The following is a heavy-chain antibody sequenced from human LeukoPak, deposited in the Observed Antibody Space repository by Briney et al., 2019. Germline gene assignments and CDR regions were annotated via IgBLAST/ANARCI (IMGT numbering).Heavy chain of an antibody. CDR2: ISGSGGTT. V-gene: IGHV3-23*01. J-gene: IGHJ4*02. D-gene: IGHD3-22*01. Sequence: GESLTLSCAASGFTFSSYSRSWIRQPPGKGLEWVSAISGSGGTTYYADSVKGRFTISRDTSKNTLYLQMNILTADDTAVYYCAKDILPIGSYCYYFDYWGQGTLVTVSS. CDR1: GFTFSSYS. CDR3: AKDILPIGSYCYYFDY.